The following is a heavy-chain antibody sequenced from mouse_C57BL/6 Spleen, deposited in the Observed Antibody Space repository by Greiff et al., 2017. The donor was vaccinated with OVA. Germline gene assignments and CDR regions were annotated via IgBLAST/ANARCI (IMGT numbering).Heavy chain of an antibody. Sequence: QVQLQQPGAELVKPGASVKLSCQASGYTFTSYWMHWVKQRPGPGLEWIGMIHPNSGSTNYNEKFKSKATLTVDTSSSTAYMQLSSLTSEDSAVYYCEIYYGSWFAYWGQGTLVTVSA. V-gene: IGHV1-64*01. CDR1: GYTFTSYW. J-gene: IGHJ3*01. CDR2: IHPNSGST. CDR3: EIYYGSWFAY. D-gene: IGHD1-1*01.